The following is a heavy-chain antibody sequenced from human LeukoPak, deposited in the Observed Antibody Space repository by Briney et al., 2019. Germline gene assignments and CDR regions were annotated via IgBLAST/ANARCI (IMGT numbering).Heavy chain of an antibody. CDR2: IYYSGST. D-gene: IGHD3-10*01. V-gene: IGHV4-31*03. CDR3: AREGFYGSGILY. CDR1: GGSISSGGYY. J-gene: IGHJ4*02. Sequence: SETLSLTCTVSGGSISSGGYYWSWIRQHPGKGLEWIGYIYYSGSTYYNPSLKSRVTLSVDTSKNQFSLKLSSVTAADTAVYYCAREGFYGSGILYWGQGTLVTVSS.